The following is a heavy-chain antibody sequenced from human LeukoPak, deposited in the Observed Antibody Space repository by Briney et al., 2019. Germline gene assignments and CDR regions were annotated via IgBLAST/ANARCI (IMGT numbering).Heavy chain of an antibody. CDR3: ARVLGYYDSSGYYYHYYFDY. CDR2: IKQDGSEK. V-gene: IGHV3-7*04. D-gene: IGHD3-22*01. CDR1: GFTFSSYW. J-gene: IGHJ4*02. Sequence: GGSLRLSSAASGFTFSSYWMSWVRQAPGKGLEWVANIKQDGSEKYYVDSVKGRFTISRDNAKNSLYLQMNSLRAEDTAVYYCARVLGYYDSSGYYYHYYFDYWGQGTLVTVSS.